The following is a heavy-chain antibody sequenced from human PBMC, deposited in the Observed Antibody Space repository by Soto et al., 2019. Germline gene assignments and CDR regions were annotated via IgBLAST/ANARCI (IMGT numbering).Heavy chain of an antibody. J-gene: IGHJ4*02. V-gene: IGHV3-30*03. CDR1: GFSFSSYG. Sequence: QVQLVESGGGVVQPGRSLRLSCAASGFSFSSYGMQWVRQASGKELEWVAVISYDGSNKYYADSVKDRFTISRDNSKKTLYLQMNSLRADDTSVYYCVAGQYFFYYCGQGTLVTVSS. D-gene: IGHD6-19*01. CDR2: ISYDGSNK. CDR3: VAGQYFFYY.